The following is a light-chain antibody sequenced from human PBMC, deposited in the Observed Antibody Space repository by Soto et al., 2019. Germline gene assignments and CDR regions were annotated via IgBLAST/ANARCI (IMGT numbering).Light chain of an antibody. CDR3: RQYGTSPQT. CDR2: DTS. J-gene: IGKJ1*01. Sequence: EIVLTQSPGTLSLSPGERATLSCRASQSVTSNYLAWYQQKPGQAPGLLIYDTSTRAFGVPDRFSGSGSGTEFTLTISRLEPEDFAVYYCRQYGTSPQTFGQGTKVDIK. V-gene: IGKV3-20*01. CDR1: QSVTSNY.